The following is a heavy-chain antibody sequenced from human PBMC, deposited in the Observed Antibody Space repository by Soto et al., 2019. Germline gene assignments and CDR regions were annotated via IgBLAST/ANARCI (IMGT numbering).Heavy chain of an antibody. CDR1: GGSISSGGYY. J-gene: IGHJ4*02. CDR3: ARSGYSYGPNPLLY. V-gene: IGHV4-31*03. D-gene: IGHD5-18*01. CDR2: IYYSGST. Sequence: QVQLQESGPGLVKPSQTLSLTCTVSGGSISSGGYYWSWIRQHPGKGLEWIGYIYYSGSTYYNPSLKRRVTISVYTSKNQFSRKLSSVTAAEAAVYYCARSGYSYGPNPLLYWGQGTLVTVSS.